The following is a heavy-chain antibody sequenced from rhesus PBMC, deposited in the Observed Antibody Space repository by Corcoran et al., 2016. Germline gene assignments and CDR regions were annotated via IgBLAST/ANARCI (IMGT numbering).Heavy chain of an antibody. CDR2: IYGSGSST. D-gene: IGHD5-36*02. CDR1: GGSISSSY. J-gene: IGHJ4*01. Sequence: QLQLQESGPGLVKPSETLSVTCAVSGGSISSSYWSWIRQAPGKGLEWIGYIYGSGSSTNYNPSPKSRVTLAVDTSKNQLSLKLSSVTTADTAVYYCARGYSYSYWGQGVLVTVSS. V-gene: IGHV4-169*01. CDR3: ARGYSYSY.